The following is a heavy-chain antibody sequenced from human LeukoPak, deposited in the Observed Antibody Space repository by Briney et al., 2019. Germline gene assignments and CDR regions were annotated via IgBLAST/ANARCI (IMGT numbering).Heavy chain of an antibody. CDR3: ARAPGIVGATTGDAFDI. Sequence: SETLSLTCTVSGGSISSYYWSWIRQPPGKGLEWIGYIYYSGSTNYNPSLKSRVTISVDTSKNQFSLKLSSVTAADTAVYYCARAPGIVGATTGDAFDIWGQGTMVTVSS. CDR1: GGSISSYY. J-gene: IGHJ3*02. D-gene: IGHD1-26*01. V-gene: IGHV4-59*01. CDR2: IYYSGST.